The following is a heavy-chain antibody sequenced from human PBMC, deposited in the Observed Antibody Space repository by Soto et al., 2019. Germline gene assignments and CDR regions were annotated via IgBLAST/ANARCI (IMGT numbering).Heavy chain of an antibody. CDR3: AKDGGSLIPRRVDY. CDR1: GFTFGSFG. J-gene: IGHJ4*02. Sequence: QAHLLESGESVVQPGRSLRLSCAAAGFTFGSFGMHWVRQAPGKGLEWVAVISSDGTYRFYADSVQGRFTVSRDNSKNTLFLKMVSLRVEDTAVYYCAKDGGSLIPRRVDYWGQGALVTVSS. D-gene: IGHD3-16*01. V-gene: IGHV3-30*18. CDR2: ISSDGTYR.